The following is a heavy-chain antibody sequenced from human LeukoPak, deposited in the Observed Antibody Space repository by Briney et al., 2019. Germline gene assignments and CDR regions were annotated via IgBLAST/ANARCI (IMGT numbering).Heavy chain of an antibody. V-gene: IGHV5-51*01. D-gene: IGHD3-22*01. CDR3: ARQYYYDSSGYYRGNYFDY. CDR1: GYIFTNYW. Sequence: GESLKISCKGFGYIFTNYWIGWVRQMPGKGLEWMGIIYPDDSDTRYSPSFQGQVTISADKSISTAYLQWSSLKASDTAMYYCARQYYYDSSGYYRGNYFDYWGQGTLVTVSS. CDR2: IYPDDSDT. J-gene: IGHJ4*02.